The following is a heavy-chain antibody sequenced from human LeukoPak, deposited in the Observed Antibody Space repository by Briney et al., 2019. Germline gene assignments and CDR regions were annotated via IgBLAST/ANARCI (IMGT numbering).Heavy chain of an antibody. V-gene: IGHV4-39*01. D-gene: IGHD3-3*01. J-gene: IGHJ3*02. Sequence: SETLSLTCTVSGGSISSSSYYWGWIRQPPGKGLEWIGSIYYSGSTYYNPSLKSRVTISVDTSKNQFSLKLSSVTAADTAVYYCASGRYYDFWSGLDAFDIWGQGTMVTVSS. CDR1: GGSISSSSYY. CDR2: IYYSGST. CDR3: ASGRYYDFWSGLDAFDI.